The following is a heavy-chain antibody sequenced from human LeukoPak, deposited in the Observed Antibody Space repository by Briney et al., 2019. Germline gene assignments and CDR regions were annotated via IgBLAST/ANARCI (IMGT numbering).Heavy chain of an antibody. CDR2: IYHSGST. D-gene: IGHD3-10*01. V-gene: IGHV4-30-2*01. J-gene: IGHJ4*02. Sequence: SETLSLTCAVSGGSISSGGYSWSWIRQPPGKGLEWIGYIYHSGSTYYNPSLKSRVTISVDGSKNQFSLKLSSVTAADTAVYYCARGGFVAGNYFDYWGQGTLVTVSS. CDR1: GGSISSGGYS. CDR3: ARGGFVAGNYFDY.